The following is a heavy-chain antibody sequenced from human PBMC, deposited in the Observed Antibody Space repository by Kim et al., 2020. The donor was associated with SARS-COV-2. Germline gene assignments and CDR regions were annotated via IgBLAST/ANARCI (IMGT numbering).Heavy chain of an antibody. Sequence: GGSLRLSCVASGVTFNNAWMSWVRQAPGKGLEWVGRIISEAAGATTAYAAPVRGRFTISRDESEKTVYLEMDSLKIEDTAVYYCTTDPGAAYGFGSGFWGQGTPVTVSS. V-gene: IGHV3-15*01. D-gene: IGHD3-10*01. CDR2: IISEAAGATT. CDR1: GVTFNNAW. J-gene: IGHJ4*02. CDR3: TTDPGAAYGFGSGF.